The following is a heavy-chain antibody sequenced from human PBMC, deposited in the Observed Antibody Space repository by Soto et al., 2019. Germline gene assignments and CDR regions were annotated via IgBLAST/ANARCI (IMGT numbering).Heavy chain of an antibody. J-gene: IGHJ4*02. V-gene: IGHV3-30*02. CDR3: TIVRVADSALDH. CDR2: MSYDGGDT. CDR1: GFIFSNDG. Sequence: PGGSLRLSCVGSGFIFSNDGMHWVRQTPGKVLEWVAFMSYDGGDTFYADSVKGRFTISRDNSKNTLFLHMSNLRAEDTAMYYCTIVRVADSALDHWGQGTLVTVSS. D-gene: IGHD3-10*02.